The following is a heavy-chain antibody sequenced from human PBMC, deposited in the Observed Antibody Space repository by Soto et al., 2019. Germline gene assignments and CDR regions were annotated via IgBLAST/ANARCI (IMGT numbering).Heavy chain of an antibody. CDR2: IYYSGST. J-gene: IGHJ5*02. CDR1: GGSISSGDYY. V-gene: IGHV4-30-4*01. Sequence: PSETLSLTCTVSGGSISSGDYYWSWIRQPPGKGLEWIGYIYYSGSTYYNPSLKSRVTISVDTSKNQFSLKLSSVTAADTAVYYFFRERYDSLNWFDPWGQGTLVTVSS. D-gene: IGHD3-3*01. CDR3: FRERYDSLNWFDP.